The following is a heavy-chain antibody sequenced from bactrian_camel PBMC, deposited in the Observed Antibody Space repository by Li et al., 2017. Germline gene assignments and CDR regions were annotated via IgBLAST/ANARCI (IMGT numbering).Heavy chain of an antibody. J-gene: IGHJ4*01. CDR2: INNAGSST. CDR1: GFTFSSYA. D-gene: IGHD3*01. V-gene: IGHV3S31*01. Sequence: VQLVESGGGLVQPGGSLRLSCAASGFTFSSYAMSWVRQAPGKGPEWVSAINNAGSSTYYAASVKGRFTMFRDNAKNTLYLQMNNLKTEDTAMYYCAADSFAGYDYCSTSAFWSVYKYRGQGTQVTVS.